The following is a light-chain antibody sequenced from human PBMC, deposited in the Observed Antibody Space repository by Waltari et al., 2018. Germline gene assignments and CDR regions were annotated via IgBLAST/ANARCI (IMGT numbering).Light chain of an antibody. CDR2: AAS. CDR3: QQSYSQTRT. Sequence: DIQMTQSPSSLSASVGDRVPITCRASQSISSYLSWYQQKPGRAPKLLIYAASSLESGVPSRFSGSGSERDFTLIISSLQPEDFATYYCQQSYSQTRTFGQGTKVEI. V-gene: IGKV1-39*01. J-gene: IGKJ1*01. CDR1: QSISSY.